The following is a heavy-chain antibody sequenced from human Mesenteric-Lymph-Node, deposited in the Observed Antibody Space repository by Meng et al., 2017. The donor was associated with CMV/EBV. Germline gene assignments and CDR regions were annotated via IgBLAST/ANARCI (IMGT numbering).Heavy chain of an antibody. J-gene: IGHJ4*02. Sequence: SLKISCAAPGFTFDDYAMHWVRQAPGKGLEWVSGISWNSGSIGYADSVKGRFTISRDNAKNSLYLQMNSLRAEDTALYYCAKAGGYGSGSYYNFDYWGQGTLVTVSS. D-gene: IGHD3-10*01. CDR2: ISWNSGSI. V-gene: IGHV3-9*01. CDR1: GFTFDDYA. CDR3: AKAGGYGSGSYYNFDY.